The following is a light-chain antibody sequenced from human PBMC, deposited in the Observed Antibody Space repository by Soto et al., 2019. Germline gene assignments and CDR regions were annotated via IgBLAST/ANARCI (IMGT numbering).Light chain of an antibody. CDR3: QFYGSSLIT. Sequence: EIVLTQSPSTLSLSAGERATLSWRASQSVSSYLAWYQQKPGQAPRLLIYGASSRATVIPDRFSGSVYGTDFNLTISRLETEDFAIYYCQFYGSSLITFGQGTRLEIK. CDR1: QSVSSY. CDR2: GAS. V-gene: IGKV3-20*01. J-gene: IGKJ5*01.